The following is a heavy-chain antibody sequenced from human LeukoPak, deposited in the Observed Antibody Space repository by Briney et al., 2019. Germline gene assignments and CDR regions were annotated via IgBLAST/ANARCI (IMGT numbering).Heavy chain of an antibody. CDR2: ISYDGSDK. CDR3: ARDGGVYYYYYYMDV. J-gene: IGHJ6*03. CDR1: RFTFSNYV. V-gene: IGHV3-30*03. D-gene: IGHD2-15*01. Sequence: GGSLRLSCAASRFTFSNYVVHWVRQAPGKGLGWVAVISYDGSDKYYADSVKGRFTISRDNSKNTLYLQMGSLRAEDMAVYYCARDGGVYYYYYYMDVWGKGTTVTVSS.